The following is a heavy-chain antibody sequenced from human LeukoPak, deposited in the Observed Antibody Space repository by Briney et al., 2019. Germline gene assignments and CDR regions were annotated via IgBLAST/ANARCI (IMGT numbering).Heavy chain of an antibody. CDR2: IYPGDSDT. Sequence: GESLKISCKSSGYSFTSYWISWVRQMPGKGLEWMGIIYPGDSDTRYSPSFQGQVTISADKSISTAYLQWSSLKASDTAMYYCARHYCSSTSCYKDYWGQGTLVTVSS. CDR1: GYSFTSYW. CDR3: ARHYCSSTSCYKDY. D-gene: IGHD2-2*01. V-gene: IGHV5-51*01. J-gene: IGHJ4*02.